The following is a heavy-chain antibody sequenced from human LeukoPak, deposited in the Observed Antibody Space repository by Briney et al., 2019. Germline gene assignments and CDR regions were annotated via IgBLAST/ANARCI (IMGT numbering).Heavy chain of an antibody. CDR3: AKDGIVPAAMRPFDH. D-gene: IGHD2-2*01. J-gene: IGHJ4*02. Sequence: SCKASGYTFTSYYMHWVRQAPGKGLEWVAFIRYDGSNKYYADSVKGRFTISRDNSKNTLYLQMNSLRAEDTAVYCCAKDGIVPAAMRPFDHWGQGTLVTVSS. CDR2: IRYDGSNK. V-gene: IGHV3-30*02. CDR1: GYTFTSYY.